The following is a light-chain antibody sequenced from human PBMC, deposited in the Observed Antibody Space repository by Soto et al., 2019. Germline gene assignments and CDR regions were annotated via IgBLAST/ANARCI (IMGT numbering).Light chain of an antibody. Sequence: IVMTQSPATLSVSPGERATFSCRSSQSVISNLAWYQQKPGQAPRLLIYGASSRATVIPDRFSGSGSGTDFTLTISRLEPEDFAVYYCQQYHSSPPLTFGGGTKVDIK. CDR1: QSVISN. J-gene: IGKJ4*01. CDR3: QQYHSSPPLT. V-gene: IGKV3-20*01. CDR2: GAS.